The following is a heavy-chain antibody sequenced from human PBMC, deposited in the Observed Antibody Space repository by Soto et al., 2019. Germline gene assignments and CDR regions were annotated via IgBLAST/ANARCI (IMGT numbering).Heavy chain of an antibody. V-gene: IGHV4-61*01. CDR1: GGSVSSGSYY. Sequence: PSETLSLTCTVSGGSVSSGSYYWSWIRQPPGKGLEWIGYIYYSGSTNYNPSLKSRVTISVDTSKNQFSLKLSSVTAADTAVYYCARSPGGPNWFDPWGQGTLVTVS. D-gene: IGHD6-25*01. CDR2: IYYSGST. CDR3: ARSPGGPNWFDP. J-gene: IGHJ5*02.